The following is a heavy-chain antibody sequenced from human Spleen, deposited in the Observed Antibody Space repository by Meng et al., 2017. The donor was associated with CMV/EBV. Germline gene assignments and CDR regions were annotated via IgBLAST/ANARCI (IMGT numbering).Heavy chain of an antibody. CDR3: ARNIWSGSYGPGYYGMDV. CDR1: GFTFSGYN. V-gene: IGHV3-21*01. Sequence: GGSLRLSCAGSGFTFSGYNMNWVRQAPGKGLEWVSSIFSTGTYIAYADSVKGRFTISRDNAKKLLYLQLKSLRAEDTAVYYCARNIWSGSYGPGYYGMDVWGQGTTVTVSS. D-gene: IGHD1-26*01. J-gene: IGHJ6*02. CDR2: IFSTGTYI.